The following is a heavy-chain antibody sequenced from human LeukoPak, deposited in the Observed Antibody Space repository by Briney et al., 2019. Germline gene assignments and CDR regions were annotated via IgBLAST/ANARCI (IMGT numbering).Heavy chain of an antibody. CDR1: GGSVSSYY. CDR2: IYYSGST. CDR3: ARLLTDGYIDY. Sequence: SETLSLTCTVSGGSVSSYYWSWIRQPPGKGLEWIEYIYYSGSTNYNPSLKSRVTISVDTSKNQFSLKLSSVTAADTAVYYCARLLTDGYIDYWGQGTLVTVSS. V-gene: IGHV4-59*02. D-gene: IGHD2-15*01. J-gene: IGHJ4*02.